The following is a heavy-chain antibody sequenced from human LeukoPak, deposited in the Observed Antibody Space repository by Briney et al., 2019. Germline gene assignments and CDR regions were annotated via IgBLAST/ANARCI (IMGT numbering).Heavy chain of an antibody. CDR1: GYTFTAQY. Sequence: GASVRVSCKASGYTFTAQYIHWVRQAPGQGLEWMGWINPNRGDTNYAQKFQVRVTMTRDTSISTAYMELSRLTSDDTAVYYCAKEGYDGSYFRLDFWGQGTLVTVSS. D-gene: IGHD1-26*01. V-gene: IGHV1-2*02. CDR3: AKEGYDGSYFRLDF. J-gene: IGHJ4*02. CDR2: INPNRGDT.